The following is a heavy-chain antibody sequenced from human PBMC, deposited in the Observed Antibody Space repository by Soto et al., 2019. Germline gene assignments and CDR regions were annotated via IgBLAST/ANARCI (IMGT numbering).Heavy chain of an antibody. CDR3: XXXXXXPXYYYGLDV. V-gene: IGHV1-18*01. J-gene: IGHJ6*02. CDR1: GYTFTTYG. CDR2: ISGYDGHT. Sequence: QVQLVQSGAEVRKPGASVKVSCKASGYTFTTYGISWVRQAPGQGLEWMGWISGYDGHTKYAQKFQGRIIMTTDTXXXXXXXXXXXXXXXXXXXXXXXXXXXXPXYYYGLDVWGQGTTVTVSS.